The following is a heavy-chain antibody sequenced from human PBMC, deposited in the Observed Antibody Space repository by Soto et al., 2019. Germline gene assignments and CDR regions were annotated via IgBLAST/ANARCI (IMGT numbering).Heavy chain of an antibody. V-gene: IGHV1-3*01. CDR1: GYTFTDYA. J-gene: IGHJ4*02. CDR3: ARDTGYTFGSLNY. Sequence: HVALVQSGADVKKPGASVTISCKASGYTFTDYALHWVRQAPGQRLEWMGWMNAGVGNTLYSQKFQGRITITRDTPASTAYIELNSLKSEDTAIYYCARDTGYTFGSLNYWGPGTLVTVSS. D-gene: IGHD5-18*01. CDR2: MNAGVGNT.